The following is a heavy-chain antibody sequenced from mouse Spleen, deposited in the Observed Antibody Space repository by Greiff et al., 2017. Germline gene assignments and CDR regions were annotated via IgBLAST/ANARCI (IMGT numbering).Heavy chain of an antibody. D-gene: IGHD3-1*01. V-gene: IGHV5-16*01. Sequence: EVKVVESEGGLVQPGSSMKLSCTTSGFTFSDYYMAWVRQVPEKGLEWVANINYDGSSTYYLDSLKSRFIISRDNAKNILYLQMSSLKSEDTATYFCARDRGYYAMDYWGQGTSVIVSS. CDR1: GFTFSDYY. CDR3: ARDRGYYAMDY. CDR2: INYDGSST. J-gene: IGHJ4*01.